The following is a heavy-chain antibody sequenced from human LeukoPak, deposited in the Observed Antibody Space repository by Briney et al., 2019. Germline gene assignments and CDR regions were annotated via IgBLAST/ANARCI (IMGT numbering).Heavy chain of an antibody. J-gene: IGHJ4*02. Sequence: PGGSLRLSCAASGFTFSSYSMNWVRQAPGKGLEWVSSISSSSSYIYYADSVKGRFTISRDNAKSSLYLQMNSLRAEDTAVYYCAREFGADMVAPDYWGQGTLVTVSS. CDR3: AREFGADMVAPDY. CDR1: GFTFSSYS. CDR2: ISSSSSYI. V-gene: IGHV3-21*01. D-gene: IGHD3-10*01.